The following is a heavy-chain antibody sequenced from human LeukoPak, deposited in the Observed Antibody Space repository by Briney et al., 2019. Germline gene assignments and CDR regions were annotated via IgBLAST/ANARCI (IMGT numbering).Heavy chain of an antibody. CDR1: GGTFSSYA. Sequence: SVKVSCKASGGTFSSYAISWVPQAPGQGLEWMGGIIPIFGTANYAQKFQGRVTITTDESTSTAYMELSSLRSDDTAVYYYARASSGSYDYFDYWGQGTLVTVSS. D-gene: IGHD1-26*01. J-gene: IGHJ4*02. V-gene: IGHV1-69*05. CDR3: ARASSGSYDYFDY. CDR2: IIPIFGTA.